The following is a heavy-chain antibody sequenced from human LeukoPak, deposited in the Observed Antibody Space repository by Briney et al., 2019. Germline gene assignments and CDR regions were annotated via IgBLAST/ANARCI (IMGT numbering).Heavy chain of an antibody. Sequence: GGSLRLSCAVSGFTVSSNHMSWVRQAPGKGLEWVPVFYSGGDTHYADSVKGRFTISRDNSKDTLHLQMNSLRAEDTAVYYCARDSTGYWYFDLWGRGTLVSVSS. J-gene: IGHJ2*01. CDR3: ARDSTGYWYFDL. CDR1: GFTVSSNH. D-gene: IGHD3-3*02. CDR2: FYSGGDT. V-gene: IGHV3-53*01.